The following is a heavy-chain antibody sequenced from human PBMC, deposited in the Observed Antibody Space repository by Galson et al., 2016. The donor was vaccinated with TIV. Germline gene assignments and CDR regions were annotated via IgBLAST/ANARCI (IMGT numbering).Heavy chain of an antibody. Sequence: SLRLSCAGSGFTVSGTSMSWVRQAPGKGLEWVSLIYSAGNTFYADSVKGRFTLSRDNSKNKVYLQISSLRVEDTAVYYCARVSGVVRGYGLDVWGQGTMVTVTS. CDR3: ARVSGVVRGYGLDV. V-gene: IGHV3-53*01. CDR1: GFTVSGTS. CDR2: IYSAGNT. J-gene: IGHJ6*02. D-gene: IGHD3-10*01.